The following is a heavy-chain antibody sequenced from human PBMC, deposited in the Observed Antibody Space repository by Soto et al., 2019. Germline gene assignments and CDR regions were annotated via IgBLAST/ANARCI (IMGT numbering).Heavy chain of an antibody. CDR1: CGSFIGYY. V-gene: IGHV4-34*01. CDR3: ASDLVAAAGTADAFDI. CDR2: INHSGST. J-gene: IGHJ3*02. Sequence: ASETLSLTCAFYCGSFIGYYWSWIRQPPGKGLEWIGEINHSGSTNYNPSLKSRVTISVDTSKNQFSLKLSSVTAADTAVYYCASDLVAAAGTADAFDIWGQGTMVTVSS. D-gene: IGHD6-13*01.